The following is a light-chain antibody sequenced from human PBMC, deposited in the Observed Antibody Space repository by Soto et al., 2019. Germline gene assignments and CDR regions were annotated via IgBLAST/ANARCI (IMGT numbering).Light chain of an antibody. CDR1: QSISSY. CDR2: NAD. J-gene: IGKJ1*01. CDR3: QPSSSCWA. Sequence: IEMTTSTTCGCASVRDRVTIACRASQSISSYLNWYQQKPGKAPKILIYNADTLESGVPSRFSGSGYGTEFILTTSSVLTLNCATDYCQPSSSCWAIGRGTKVGIK. V-gene: IGKV1-39*01.